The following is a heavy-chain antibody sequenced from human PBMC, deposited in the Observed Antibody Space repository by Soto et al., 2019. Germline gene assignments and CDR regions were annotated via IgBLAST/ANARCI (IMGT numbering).Heavy chain of an antibody. CDR3: ASMEYSSRYYYYYYYMDV. D-gene: IGHD6-6*01. CDR1: GFTFSDYY. V-gene: IGHV3-11*01. CDR2: ISSSGSTI. J-gene: IGHJ6*03. Sequence: GGSLRLSCAASGFTFSDYYMSWIRQAPGKGLEWVSYISSSGSTIYYADSVKGRFTISRDNAKNSLYLQMNSLRAEDTAVYYCASMEYSSRYYYYYYYMDVWGKGTTVTVSS.